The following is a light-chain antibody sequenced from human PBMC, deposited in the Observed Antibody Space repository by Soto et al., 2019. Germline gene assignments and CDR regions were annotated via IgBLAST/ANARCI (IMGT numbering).Light chain of an antibody. Sequence: AIQLTQSPSSLSASVGDRVTITCRASQGISSALAWYQQKPGKAPKLLIYDASSLESGVPSRFSGSGYGTDFTLTISSLQSEDFATYYCQQFNSYSLSLGQGTRLEIK. CDR1: QGISSA. V-gene: IGKV1-13*02. J-gene: IGKJ5*01. CDR2: DAS. CDR3: QQFNSYSLS.